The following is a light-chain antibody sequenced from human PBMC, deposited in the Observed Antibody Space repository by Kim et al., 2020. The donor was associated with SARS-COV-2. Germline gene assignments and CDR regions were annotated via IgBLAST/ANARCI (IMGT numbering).Light chain of an antibody. V-gene: IGLV6-57*03. CDR2: EDN. CDR1: RGSIASNY. Sequence: GKTVTISCTRSRGSIASNYVQWYQQRPGSAPTTVIYEDNQRPSGVPDRFSGSIDSSSNSASLTISELKTEDEADYYCQSYDSSSWVFGGGTQLTVL. J-gene: IGLJ3*02. CDR3: QSYDSSSWV.